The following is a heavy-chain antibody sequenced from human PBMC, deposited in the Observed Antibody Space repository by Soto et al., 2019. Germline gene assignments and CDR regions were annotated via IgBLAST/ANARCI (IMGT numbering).Heavy chain of an antibody. CDR2: IIPILGIA. CDR3: ARDQGPITMVRGVINPWFDP. D-gene: IGHD3-10*01. V-gene: IGHV1-69*08. Sequence: QVQLVQSGAEVKKPGSSVKVSCKASGGTFSSYTISWVRQAPGQGLEWMGRIIPILGIANYAQKFQGRVTITAGKSTRTAYMELSSLRSEDTAVYYCARDQGPITMVRGVINPWFDPWGQGTLVTVSS. J-gene: IGHJ5*02. CDR1: GGTFSSYT.